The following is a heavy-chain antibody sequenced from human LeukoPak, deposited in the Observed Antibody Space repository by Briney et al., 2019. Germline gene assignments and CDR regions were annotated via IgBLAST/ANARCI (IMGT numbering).Heavy chain of an antibody. J-gene: IGHJ4*02. CDR2: IYYSGST. Sequence: SETLSLTCTVSGGSISSYYWSWIRQPPGKGLEWIGYIYYSGSTYYNPSLKSRVTISVDTSRNKFSLRLSSMTAADTAVYYCARHAAVAYFDISTEEDYWGQGTLVTVSS. V-gene: IGHV4-59*08. CDR1: GGSISSYY. CDR3: ARHAAVAYFDISTEEDY. D-gene: IGHD3-9*01.